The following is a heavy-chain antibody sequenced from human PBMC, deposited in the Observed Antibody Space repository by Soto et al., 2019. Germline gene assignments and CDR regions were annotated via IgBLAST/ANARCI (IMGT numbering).Heavy chain of an antibody. CDR3: AKDTSEYPMYYFDC. V-gene: IGHV3-23*01. D-gene: IGHD3-10*02. J-gene: IGHJ4*02. CDR1: GFTFSSYA. Sequence: EVQLLESGGGLVQPGGSLRLACAASGFTFSSYAMSWVRQAPGKGLEWVSATSGSGGSTYYADSVKGRFTISRDNSKSTLYLQMNSLRAEDTAVYYCAKDTSEYPMYYFDCWGQGTMVTVSS. CDR2: TSGSGGST.